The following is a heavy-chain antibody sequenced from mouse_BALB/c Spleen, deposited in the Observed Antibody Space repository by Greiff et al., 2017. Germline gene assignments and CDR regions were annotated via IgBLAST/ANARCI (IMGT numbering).Heavy chain of an antibody. CDR3: ARGELLHAMDY. CDR1: GFTFSDYG. Sequence: EVHLVESGGGLVQPGGSRKLSCAASGFTFSDYGMAWVRQAPGKGPEWVAFISNLAYSIYYADTVTGRFTISRENAKNTLYLEMSSLRSEDTAMYYCARGELLHAMDYWGQGTSVTVSS. D-gene: IGHD1-1*01. V-gene: IGHV5-15*02. J-gene: IGHJ4*01. CDR2: ISNLAYSI.